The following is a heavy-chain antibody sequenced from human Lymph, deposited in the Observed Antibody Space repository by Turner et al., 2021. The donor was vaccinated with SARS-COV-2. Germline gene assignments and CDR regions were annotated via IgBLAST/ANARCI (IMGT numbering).Heavy chain of an antibody. CDR1: GFTFSTYA. V-gene: IGHV3-30*04. CDR2: ISYDGNNK. CDR3: ARYASGGYFYYGMDV. D-gene: IGHD3-10*01. J-gene: IGHJ6*02. Sequence: QVQLVESGGGVVQPGRSLRLSCAASGFTFSTYAIYWVRPAPGKGLEGVAVISYDGNNKYYADSVKGRFTISRDNSKNTLYLQMNSLRAEDTAVYYCARYASGGYFYYGMDVWGQGTTVTVSS.